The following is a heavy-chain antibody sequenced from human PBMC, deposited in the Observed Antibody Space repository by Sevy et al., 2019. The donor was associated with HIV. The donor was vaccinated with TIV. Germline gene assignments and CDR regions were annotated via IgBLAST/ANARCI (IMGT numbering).Heavy chain of an antibody. CDR3: ARDGQLVATTGIDY. J-gene: IGHJ4*02. CDR2: IKQDGSEK. CDR1: GFTFSSYW. D-gene: IGHD5-12*01. V-gene: IGHV3-7*01. Sequence: GGSLRLSCAASGFTFSSYWMSWVRQAPGKGLEWVANIKQDGSEKYYVDSVKGRFTISRDNAKNSLYLQMNSLRVDDTAVYYCARDGQLVATTGIDYWGQGTLVTVSS.